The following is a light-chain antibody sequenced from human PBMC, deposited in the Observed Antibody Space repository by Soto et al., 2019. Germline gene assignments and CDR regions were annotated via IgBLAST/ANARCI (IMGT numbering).Light chain of an antibody. V-gene: IGKV1-5*01. CDR1: QSLNNW. J-gene: IGKJ5*01. CDR3: QQSYSTPIT. CDR2: DAS. Sequence: DIQMTQSPSTLSASVGDRVTITCRASQSLNNWLAWYQQRPGKAPKLLIYDASTLERGVPSRFSGTGSGTEFTLTISSLQPEDFATYYCQQSYSTPITFGQGTRLEIK.